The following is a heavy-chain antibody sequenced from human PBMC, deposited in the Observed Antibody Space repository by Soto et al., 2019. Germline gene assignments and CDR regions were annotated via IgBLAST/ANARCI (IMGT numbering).Heavy chain of an antibody. J-gene: IGHJ1*01. CDR3: AKDRIQEYSSSSGDFQH. D-gene: IGHD6-6*01. Sequence: PGXSLGLSCAASGFTFSSYGIHCVRQAPFKGLEWVAVISYDGSNKYYADSVKGRFTISRDNSKNTLYLQMNSLRAEDTAVYYCAKDRIQEYSSSSGDFQHWGQGTLVTVSS. V-gene: IGHV3-30*18. CDR2: ISYDGSNK. CDR1: GFTFSSYG.